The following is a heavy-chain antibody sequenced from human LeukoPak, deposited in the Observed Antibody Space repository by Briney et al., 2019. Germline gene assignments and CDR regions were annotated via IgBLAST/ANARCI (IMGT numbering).Heavy chain of an antibody. Sequence: GGSLRLSCAASGFTFSSYWMSWVRQAPGKGLEWVANIKQDGSEKYYVDSVKGRFTISRDNAKNSLYLQMNSLRAEDTAVYYCAREGGSLPAAQDYWGQGTLVTVSS. J-gene: IGHJ4*02. D-gene: IGHD2-2*01. CDR2: IKQDGSEK. CDR3: AREGGSLPAAQDY. CDR1: GFTFSSYW. V-gene: IGHV3-7*01.